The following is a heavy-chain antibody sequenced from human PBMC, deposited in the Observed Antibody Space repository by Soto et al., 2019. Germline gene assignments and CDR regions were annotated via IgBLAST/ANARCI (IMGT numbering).Heavy chain of an antibody. CDR1: GYTFIGYG. V-gene: IGHV3-23*01. J-gene: IGHJ6*02. D-gene: IGHD6-19*01. CDR3: AKARLDSSGWYDPYYYGMDV. Sequence: GSLRVSWAAAGYTFIGYGMRWVRQAPGKGLEWVSAISGSGGSTYYADSVKGRFTISRDNSKNTLYLQMNSLRAEDTAVYYCAKARLDSSGWYDPYYYGMDVWGQGTTVTVSS. CDR2: ISGSGGST.